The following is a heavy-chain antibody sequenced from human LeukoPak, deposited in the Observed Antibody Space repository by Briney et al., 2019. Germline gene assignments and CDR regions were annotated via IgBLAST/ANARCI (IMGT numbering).Heavy chain of an antibody. Sequence: SETLSLTCTVSGGSISSGSYYWSWIRQPAGKGLEWIGRIYTSGSTNYNPSLKSRVTISVDTSKNQFSLKLSSVTAADTAVYYCARDSSIDDFWSGSLTFDYWGQGTLVTVSS. J-gene: IGHJ4*02. V-gene: IGHV4-61*02. D-gene: IGHD3-3*01. CDR1: GGSISSGSYY. CDR2: IYTSGST. CDR3: ARDSSIDDFWSGSLTFDY.